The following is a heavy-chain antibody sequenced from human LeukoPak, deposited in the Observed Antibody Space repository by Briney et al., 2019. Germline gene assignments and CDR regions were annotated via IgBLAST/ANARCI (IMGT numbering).Heavy chain of an antibody. CDR2: IRYDGSNK. D-gene: IGHD3-10*01. CDR3: ARTKYYFIKYYFDY. J-gene: IGHJ4*02. Sequence: GGSLLLSCAASGFTFSSYGMHWVRQAPGKGLEWVAFIRYDGSNKYYADSVKGRFTISRDNSKNTLYLQMNSLRAEDTAVYYCARTKYYFIKYYFDYWGQGTLVTVSS. CDR1: GFTFSSYG. V-gene: IGHV3-30*02.